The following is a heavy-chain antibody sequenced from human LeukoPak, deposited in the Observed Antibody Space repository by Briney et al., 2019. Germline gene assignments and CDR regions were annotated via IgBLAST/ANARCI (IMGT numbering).Heavy chain of an antibody. D-gene: IGHD2-15*01. V-gene: IGHV1-69*01. CDR1: GGTFSSYA. J-gene: IGHJ6*03. CDR3: ARGVVVVAATGVYYYYMDV. Sequence: SVKVSCKASGGTFSSYAISWVRQAPGQGLEWMGGIIPIFGTANYAQKFQGRVTITADESTSTAYMELSSLRSEDTAVYYCARGVVVVAATGVYYYYMDVWGKGTTVTVSS. CDR2: IIPIFGTA.